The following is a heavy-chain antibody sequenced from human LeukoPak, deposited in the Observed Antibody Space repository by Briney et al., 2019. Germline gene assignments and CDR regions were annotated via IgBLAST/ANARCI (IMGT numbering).Heavy chain of an antibody. J-gene: IGHJ4*02. Sequence: GRSLRLSCAASGFTFSSFGMHWVRQAPGKGLEWVAVILYDGSEKYYADSVKGRFTISRDNSKNTLYLQMNSLRAEDTAVYYCPTWIQLRGFDYWGQGTLVTVSS. D-gene: IGHD5-18*01. CDR1: GFTFSSFG. CDR2: ILYDGSEK. CDR3: PTWIQLRGFDY. V-gene: IGHV3-30*03.